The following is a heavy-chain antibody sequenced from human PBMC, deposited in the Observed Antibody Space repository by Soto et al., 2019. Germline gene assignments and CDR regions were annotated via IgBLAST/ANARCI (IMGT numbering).Heavy chain of an antibody. J-gene: IGHJ4*02. CDR2: ICHYGST. CDR1: GDSLDSGDSY. V-gene: IGHV4-30-4*01. CDR3: ARGVYADYSYYFEY. Sequence: SETLSLTCTVSGDSLDSGDSYWSWIRQPPGKGLEWIGYICHYGSTSYNPSLKSRLIISVDTSKNQFSLKVSSVTGADTAVYYCARGVYADYSYYFEYWGQGALVTVSS. D-gene: IGHD4-17*01.